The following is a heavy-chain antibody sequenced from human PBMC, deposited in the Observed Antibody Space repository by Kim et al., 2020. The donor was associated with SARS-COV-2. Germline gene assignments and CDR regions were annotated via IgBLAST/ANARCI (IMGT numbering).Heavy chain of an antibody. CDR2: INHSGST. D-gene: IGHD3-9*01. J-gene: IGHJ6*01. CDR1: GGSFSGYY. Sequence: SETLSLTCAVYGGSFSGYYWSWIRQPPGKGLEWVGEINHSGSTNYNPSLKSRVTISVDTSKNQFSLKLSPVTAADTAAYYCARGNTITHFYYYYYGIDV. V-gene: IGHV4-34*01. CDR3: ARGNTITHFYYYYYGIDV.